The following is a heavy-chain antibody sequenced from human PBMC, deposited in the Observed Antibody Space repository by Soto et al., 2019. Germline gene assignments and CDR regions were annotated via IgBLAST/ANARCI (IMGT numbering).Heavy chain of an antibody. V-gene: IGHV3-30-3*01. CDR2: ISYDGSNK. Sequence: QVQLVESGGGVVQPGRSLRLYCAASGFTFSIYAMPWVRQAPGKGLEWVAVISYDGSNKYYADSVKGRFTISRDNSKNTLYLQMTSLRAEDTAVYYCARIDDGMDVWGQGTTVTVSS. CDR1: GFTFSIYA. J-gene: IGHJ6*02. CDR3: ARIDDGMDV.